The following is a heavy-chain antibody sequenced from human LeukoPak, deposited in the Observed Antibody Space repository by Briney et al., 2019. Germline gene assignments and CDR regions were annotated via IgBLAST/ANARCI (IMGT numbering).Heavy chain of an antibody. D-gene: IGHD3-10*01. Sequence: ASVKVSCKTFGYTFTRNYLHWVRQAPGQGLEWMGIINPSGGSPSYAQKFQGRATMTRDTSTSTVYMELSSLRSEDTAVYYCAKDHGSGSYYNLPDYWGQGTLVTVSS. CDR3: AKDHGSGSYYNLPDY. V-gene: IGHV1-46*01. CDR2: INPSGGSP. J-gene: IGHJ4*02. CDR1: GYTFTRNY.